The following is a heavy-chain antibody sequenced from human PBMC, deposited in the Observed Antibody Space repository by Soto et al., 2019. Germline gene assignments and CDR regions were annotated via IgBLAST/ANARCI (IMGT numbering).Heavy chain of an antibody. J-gene: IGHJ2*01. CDR3: ARGGDSSAWYDWYFDL. Sequence: QVQLVESGGGLVQPGRSLRLSCAASGFTFSSYGMHWVRQAPGKGLEWVAVIWVDGSNKYYVDSVKGRFTISRDNPKNTLYLQMNSLRVDDTALYYCARGGDSSAWYDWYFDLWGRGTLVTVSS. CDR1: GFTFSSYG. CDR2: IWVDGSNK. V-gene: IGHV3-33*01. D-gene: IGHD6-19*01.